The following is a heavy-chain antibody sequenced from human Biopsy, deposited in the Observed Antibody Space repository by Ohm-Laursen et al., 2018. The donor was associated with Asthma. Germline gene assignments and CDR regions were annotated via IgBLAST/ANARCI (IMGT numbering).Heavy chain of an antibody. V-gene: IGHV1-3*04. CDR1: GDNFISFA. J-gene: IGHJ3*01. D-gene: IGHD3-9*01. CDR3: ARTYYDFLTGQVKDVFGV. CDR2: VNTGNGDT. Sequence: ASVKVSCKVSGDNFISFAIHWARQAPGQRLEWMGWVNTGNGDTKYSQKFQGRVTITRDTSASTAYMELRSLRSEDTATYYCARTYYDFLTGQVKDVFGVWGQGTMVTVSS.